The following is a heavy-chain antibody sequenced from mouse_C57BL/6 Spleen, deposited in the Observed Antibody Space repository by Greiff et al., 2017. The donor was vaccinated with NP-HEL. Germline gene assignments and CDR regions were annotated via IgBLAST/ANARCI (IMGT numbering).Heavy chain of an antibody. J-gene: IGHJ4*01. V-gene: IGHV1-15*01. CDR1: GYTFTDYE. CDR2: IDPETGGT. Sequence: QVQLKQSGAELVRPGASVTLSCKASGYTFTDYEMHWVKQTPVHGLEWIGAIDPETGGTAYNQKFKGKAILTADKSSSTAYMELRSLTSEDSAVYYCTRGITTVVAKERTRAMDYRGQGTSVTVSS. CDR3: TRGITTVVAKERTRAMDY. D-gene: IGHD1-1*01.